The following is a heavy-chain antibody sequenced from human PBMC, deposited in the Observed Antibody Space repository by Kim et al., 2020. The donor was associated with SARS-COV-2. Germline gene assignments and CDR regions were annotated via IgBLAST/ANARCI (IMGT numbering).Heavy chain of an antibody. CDR1: GFTFGDYA. Sequence: GGSLRLSCTASGFTFGDYAMSWVRQAPGKGLEWVGFIRSKAYGGTTEYAASVKGRFTISRDDSTSIAYLQMNSLKTEDTAVYYCTHYGDHLGRYYGMDVWGQGTTVTVSS. J-gene: IGHJ6*02. CDR2: IRSKAYGGTT. V-gene: IGHV3-49*04. D-gene: IGHD4-17*01. CDR3: THYGDHLGRYYGMDV.